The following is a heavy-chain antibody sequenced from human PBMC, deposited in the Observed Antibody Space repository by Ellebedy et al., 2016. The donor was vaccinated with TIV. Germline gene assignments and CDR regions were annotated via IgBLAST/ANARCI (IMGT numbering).Heavy chain of an antibody. CDR1: GYSFTSYW. CDR2: IYPGDSDT. CDR3: ARSGIANPTMDYFDY. Sequence: GESLKISXKGSGYSFTSYWIGWVRQMPGKGLEWMGIIYPGDSDTRYSPSFQGQVTISADKSISTAYLQWSSLKASDTAMYYCARSGIANPTMDYFDYWGQGTLVTVSS. J-gene: IGHJ4*02. D-gene: IGHD6-13*01. V-gene: IGHV5-51*01.